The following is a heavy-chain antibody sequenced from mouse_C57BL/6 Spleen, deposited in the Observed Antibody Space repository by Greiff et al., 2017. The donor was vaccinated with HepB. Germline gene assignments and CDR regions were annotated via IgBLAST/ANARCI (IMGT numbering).Heavy chain of an antibody. CDR1: GYTFTSYW. D-gene: IGHD2-3*01. Sequence: VQLQQPGAELVKPGASVKLSCKASGYTFTSYWMHWVKQRPGQGLEWIGMIHPNSGSTNYNEKFKSKATLTVDTSSSTAYMQLSSLTSEDSAVYYCARGGIYDGSMDYWGQGTSVTVSS. V-gene: IGHV1-64*01. CDR3: ARGGIYDGSMDY. CDR2: IHPNSGST. J-gene: IGHJ4*01.